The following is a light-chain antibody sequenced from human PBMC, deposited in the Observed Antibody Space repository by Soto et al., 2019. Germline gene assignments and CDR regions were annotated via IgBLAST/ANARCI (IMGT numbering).Light chain of an antibody. J-gene: IGKJ1*01. CDR2: EVS. CDR3: QQSYSTPPWT. V-gene: IGKV1-39*01. CDR1: QSINKW. Sequence: DILLTQSPSTLSVSVGDRVTISCRASQSINKWLAWYQHKPGKAPNLLIYEVSTLKSGVPSRLSGSGPGTDFTLTISSLQPEDFATYYCQQSYSTPPWTFGQGTKV.